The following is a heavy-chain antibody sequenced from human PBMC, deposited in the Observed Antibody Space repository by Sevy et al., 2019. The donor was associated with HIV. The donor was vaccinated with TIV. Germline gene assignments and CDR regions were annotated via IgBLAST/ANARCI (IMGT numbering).Heavy chain of an antibody. J-gene: IGHJ3*02. CDR3: ARGGSYYYDSSGTDALDI. Sequence: GGSLRLSCAASGFTFSNYWMHWVRQAPGKGLVWVSRINSDGSSTRYADFVKGRFTISRDNAKNTLYLQMNSLRAEDTALYYCARGGSYYYDSSGTDALDIWGQWTMVTVSS. CDR2: INSDGSST. V-gene: IGHV3-74*01. D-gene: IGHD3-22*01. CDR1: GFTFSNYW.